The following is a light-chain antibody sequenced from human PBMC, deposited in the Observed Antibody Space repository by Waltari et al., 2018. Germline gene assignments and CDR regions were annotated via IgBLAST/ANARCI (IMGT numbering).Light chain of an antibody. J-gene: IGKJ4*01. CDR3: QHRHNWPLA. V-gene: IGKV3-11*01. CDR2: GAS. CDR1: QSVSSN. Sequence: EIVLTQSPATLFLSPGERATLSCRASQSVSSNLAWYQQKPGQAPRLLVYGASNTATGVPARFSGSGSGTDFTLIISSLEPEDFAVYYCQHRHNWPLAFGGGTKVEIK.